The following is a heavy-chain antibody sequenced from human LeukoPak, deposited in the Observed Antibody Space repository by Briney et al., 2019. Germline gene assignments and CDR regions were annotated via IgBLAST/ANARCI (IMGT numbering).Heavy chain of an antibody. D-gene: IGHD1-1*01. J-gene: IGHJ4*02. CDR1: GFNFNFYS. Sequence: GGSLRLSCAASGFNFNFYSMNWVRQAPGKGLEWVSYISSTSSPIYYTDSVKGRFTISRDNARNSMHLQMNSLRDEDTAVYYCARELAYYFDYWGQGTLVTVSS. V-gene: IGHV3-48*02. CDR3: ARELAYYFDY. CDR2: ISSTSSPI.